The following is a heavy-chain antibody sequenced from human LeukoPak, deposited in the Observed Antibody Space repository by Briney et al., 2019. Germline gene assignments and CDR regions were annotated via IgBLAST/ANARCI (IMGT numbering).Heavy chain of an antibody. CDR1: GGSISSYY. V-gene: IGHV4-59*01. CDR3: ARIPNFSGYPFDP. D-gene: IGHD6-13*01. Sequence: PSETLSLTCTVSGGSISSYYWSWIRQPPGKGLEWIGYIYYSGSTNYNPSLKSRVTISVDTSKNQFSLKLSSVTAADTAVYYCARIPNFSGYPFDPWGQGTLVTVSS. J-gene: IGHJ5*02. CDR2: IYYSGST.